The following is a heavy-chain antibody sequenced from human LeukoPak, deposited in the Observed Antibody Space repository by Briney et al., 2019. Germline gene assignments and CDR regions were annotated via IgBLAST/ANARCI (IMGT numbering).Heavy chain of an antibody. CDR1: GGSISSSSYY. D-gene: IGHD3-10*01. CDR3: ARRAGSGSTKVFDI. Sequence: SETLSLTCIVSGGSISSSSYYWGWIRQPPGKGLEWIGSIHYSGSTYYNPSLKSRVTISVDTPKNQFSLKLSSVTAADTSVYYCARRAGSGSTKVFDIWGQGTMVTVSS. V-gene: IGHV4-39*01. J-gene: IGHJ3*02. CDR2: IHYSGST.